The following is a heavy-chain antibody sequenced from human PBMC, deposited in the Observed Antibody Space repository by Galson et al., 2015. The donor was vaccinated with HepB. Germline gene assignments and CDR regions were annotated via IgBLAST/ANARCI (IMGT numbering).Heavy chain of an antibody. Sequence: SLRLSCAASGFTFGDYGMSWVRQAPGKGLEWVGFIRTKPYGGKTEYSASVQGRFTISRDDSKSIAYLQMNSLKTEDTAVYYCTLIGPTPYYYGMAVWGLGTTVTVSS. CDR3: TLIGPTPYYYGMAV. CDR1: GFTFGDYG. V-gene: IGHV3-49*04. J-gene: IGHJ6*02. CDR2: IRTKPYGGKT.